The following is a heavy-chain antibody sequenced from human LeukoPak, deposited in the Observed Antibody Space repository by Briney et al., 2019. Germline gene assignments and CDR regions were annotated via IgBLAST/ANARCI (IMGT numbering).Heavy chain of an antibody. V-gene: IGHV4-34*01. CDR1: GGSFSGYY. Sequence: SETLSLTCAVYGGSFSGYYWSWIRQPPGKGLEWIGEINHSGSTNYNPSLKSRVTISVDTSKNQFSLKLSSVTAADTAVYYCARGSPLGQNWFDPWGQGTLVTISS. CDR3: ARGSPLGQNWFDP. J-gene: IGHJ5*02. CDR2: INHSGST.